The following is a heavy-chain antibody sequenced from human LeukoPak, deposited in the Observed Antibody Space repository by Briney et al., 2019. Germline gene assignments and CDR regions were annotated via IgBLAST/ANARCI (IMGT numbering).Heavy chain of an antibody. CDR1: GFXFSSYA. CDR2: ISYDGSNK. V-gene: IGHV3-30*14. D-gene: IGHD3-22*01. Sequence: PGGSLRLSCAASGFXFSSYAIHWVRQAPGKGLEWVAIISYDGSNKYYADSVKGRFTISRDNSKNTVYLQMNSLRAEDTAVYYCARHYYDTSGYYYSLLNWGQGTLVTVSS. J-gene: IGHJ4*02. CDR3: ARHYYDTSGYYYSLLN.